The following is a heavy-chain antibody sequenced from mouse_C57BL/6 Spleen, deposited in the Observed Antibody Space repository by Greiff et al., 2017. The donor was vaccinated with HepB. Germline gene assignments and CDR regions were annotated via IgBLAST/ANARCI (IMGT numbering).Heavy chain of an antibody. V-gene: IGHV1-62-2*01. CDR2: FYPGSGSI. CDR1: GYTFTEYT. J-gene: IGHJ2*01. Sequence: QVQLKQSGAELVKPGASVKLSCKASGYTFTEYTIHWVKQRSGQGLEWIGWFYPGSGSIKYNEKFKDKATLTADKSSSTVYMELSRLTSEDSAVYFCARHEALYYYGTSYFDYWGQGTTLTVSS. CDR3: ARHEALYYYGTSYFDY. D-gene: IGHD1-1*01.